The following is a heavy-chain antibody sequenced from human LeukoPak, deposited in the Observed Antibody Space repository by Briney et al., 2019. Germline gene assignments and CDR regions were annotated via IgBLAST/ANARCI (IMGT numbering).Heavy chain of an antibody. D-gene: IGHD2-21*01. CDR1: GGSISSGDYY. Sequence: SETLSLTCTVSGGSISSGDYYWSWIRQPPGKGLEWIGYIYYSGSTYYNPSLKSRVTISVDTSKNQFSLKLSSVTAADTAVYYCARVPTGDCYDYWGQGTLVTVSS. V-gene: IGHV4-30-4*01. CDR3: ARVPTGDCYDY. CDR2: IYYSGST. J-gene: IGHJ4*02.